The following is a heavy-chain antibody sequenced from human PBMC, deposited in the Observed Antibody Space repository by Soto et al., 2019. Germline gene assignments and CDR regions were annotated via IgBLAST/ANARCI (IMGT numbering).Heavy chain of an antibody. Sequence: LSETLSLTCTVSGGSISSGDYYWSWIRQPPGKGLEWIGYIYYSGSTYYNPSLKSRVTISVDTSKNQFSLKLSSVTAADTAVYYCARVSKDSSGWPSGAFDYWGQGTLVTGSS. CDR1: GGSISSGDYY. CDR2: IYYSGST. CDR3: ARVSKDSSGWPSGAFDY. J-gene: IGHJ4*02. D-gene: IGHD6-19*01. V-gene: IGHV4-30-4*01.